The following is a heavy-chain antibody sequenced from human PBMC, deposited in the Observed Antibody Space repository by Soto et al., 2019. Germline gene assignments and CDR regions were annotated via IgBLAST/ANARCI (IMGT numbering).Heavy chain of an antibody. CDR3: ARPQQRGVAGEMDY. V-gene: IGHV1-2*02. J-gene: IGHJ4*02. D-gene: IGHD6-13*01. CDR1: GYTFTGYY. Sequence: ASVKVSCKASGYTFTGYYIHWVRQAPGQGLELMGWMHPNTGETNHAQTFQGRLTMTGDTSISTVYMELTSLTSDDTAVYYCARPQQRGVAGEMDYWGQRTLVTV. CDR2: MHPNTGET.